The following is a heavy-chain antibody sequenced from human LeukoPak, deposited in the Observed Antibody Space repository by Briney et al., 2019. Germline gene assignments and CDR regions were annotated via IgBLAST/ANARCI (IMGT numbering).Heavy chain of an antibody. Sequence: PGGSLRLSXAASKFTFRTYWMTWVRQAPGKGLEWVANINQDGSEENYVDSVKGRFTVSRDNAKNSLFLQMNSLRAEDTAVYYCATYRVRHLNSLDYWGRGTLVTVSS. CDR1: KFTFRTYW. V-gene: IGHV3-7*01. CDR3: ATYRVRHLNSLDY. J-gene: IGHJ4*02. D-gene: IGHD5/OR15-5a*01. CDR2: INQDGSEE.